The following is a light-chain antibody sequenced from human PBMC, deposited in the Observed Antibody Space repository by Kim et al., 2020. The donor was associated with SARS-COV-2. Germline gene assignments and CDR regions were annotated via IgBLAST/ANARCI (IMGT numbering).Light chain of an antibody. CDR1: HSIRSSY. CDR3: QQSGEG. Sequence: EIVLTQSPCTLSLSPGERATLSCRASHSIRSSYLAWYQQKPGQAPRLLIYGASRRATGIPDRFSGSGSGTGFTLTINRLEPEDFAVYYCQQSGEGFGQGTKVDIK. CDR2: GAS. J-gene: IGKJ1*01. V-gene: IGKV3-20*01.